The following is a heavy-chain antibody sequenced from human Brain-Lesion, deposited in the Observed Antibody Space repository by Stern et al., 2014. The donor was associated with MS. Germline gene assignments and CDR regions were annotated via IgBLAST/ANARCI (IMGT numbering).Heavy chain of an antibody. CDR3: ARGRVVPGFQYYATDV. D-gene: IGHD2-2*01. J-gene: IGHJ6*02. CDR1: GGSISSGGYY. CDR2: IFNRGST. V-gene: IGHV4-61*02. Sequence: VQLVESGPGLVKPSQTLSLSCTVSGGSISSGGYYWSWIRQPAGKGLEWIGRIFNRGSTSYNPSLQSRVPISITTSKNPVSLRLNPRTAADTAVYYCARGRVVPGFQYYATDVWGQGTTVIVSS.